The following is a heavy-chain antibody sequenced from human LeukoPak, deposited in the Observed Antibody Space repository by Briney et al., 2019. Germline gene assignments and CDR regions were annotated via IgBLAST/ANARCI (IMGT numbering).Heavy chain of an antibody. CDR2: IKSDGSDI. V-gene: IGHV3-74*01. D-gene: IGHD3-10*01. CDR3: ARSRITMVRGVIITPYYFDY. J-gene: IGHJ4*02. CDR1: GFTFSSYW. Sequence: PGGSLRLSCAASGFTFSSYWMHWVRQAPGKGLMWVSRIKSDGSDIIYADSVKGRFTISIDNAKNTLYLQMNSLRAEGTAVYYCARSRITMVRGVIITPYYFDYWGQGTLVTVSS.